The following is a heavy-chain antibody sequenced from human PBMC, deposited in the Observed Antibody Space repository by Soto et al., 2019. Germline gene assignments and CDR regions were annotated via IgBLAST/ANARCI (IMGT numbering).Heavy chain of an antibody. D-gene: IGHD3-3*01. J-gene: IGHJ6*02. CDR2: ISSSSSTI. V-gene: IGHV3-48*02. Sequence: GGSLRLSCAASGFTFSSYSMNWVRQAPGKGLEWVSYISSSSSTIYYADSVKGRFTISRDNAKNSLYLQMNSLRDEDTAVYYCARVGLRDFWSLSTETYYYGMDVWGQGTTVTVSS. CDR1: GFTFSSYS. CDR3: ARVGLRDFWSLSTETYYYGMDV.